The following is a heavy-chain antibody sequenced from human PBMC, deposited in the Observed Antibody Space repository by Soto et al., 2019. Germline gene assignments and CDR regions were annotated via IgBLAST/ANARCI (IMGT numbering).Heavy chain of an antibody. CDR3: ARGLVAAPECWYFDL. J-gene: IGHJ2*01. D-gene: IGHD2-15*01. Sequence: QVQLQESGPGLVKPSETLSLTCTVSGGSISSYYWSWIRQPPGKGLEWIGYIYYSGSTNYNPSLKSRVTISVDTSKNQFSLKLSSVTAADTAVYYCARGLVAAPECWYFDLWGRGTLVTVSS. CDR2: IYYSGST. V-gene: IGHV4-59*01. CDR1: GGSISSYY.